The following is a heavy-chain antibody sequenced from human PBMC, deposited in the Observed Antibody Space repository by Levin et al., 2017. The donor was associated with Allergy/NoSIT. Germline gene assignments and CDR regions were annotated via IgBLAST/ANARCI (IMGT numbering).Heavy chain of an antibody. V-gene: IGHV3-48*04. CDR1: GFTFSSYP. Sequence: GGSLRLSCEASGFTFSSYPMNWVRQAPGKGLEWLAFISSSSTAIFYADSVKGRFTISRDNAENSLYLQMDSLRAEDTAIYYCAKEFSITMVRGVFDHWGQGALVTVSS. CDR2: ISSSSTAI. D-gene: IGHD3-10*01. CDR3: AKEFSITMVRGVFDH. J-gene: IGHJ4*02.